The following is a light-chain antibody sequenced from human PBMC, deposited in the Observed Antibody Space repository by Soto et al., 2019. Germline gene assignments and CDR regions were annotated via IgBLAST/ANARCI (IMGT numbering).Light chain of an antibody. CDR2: EDN. J-gene: IGLJ2*01. Sequence: NFMLTQPHSGSEAPGKTVTISCTRSSGSIARNYVQWYQQRPGSAPTTLIYEDNERPSGVPDRFSGSIDSSSNSASLTISGLKTEDEADYYCQPYDRINPVVFGGGTKLTV. CDR3: QPYDRINPVV. V-gene: IGLV6-57*04. CDR1: SGSIARNY.